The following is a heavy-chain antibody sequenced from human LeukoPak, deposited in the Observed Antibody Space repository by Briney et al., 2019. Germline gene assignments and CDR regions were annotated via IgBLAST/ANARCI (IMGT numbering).Heavy chain of an antibody. CDR1: GFTFSSYS. J-gene: IGHJ4*02. CDR2: ISRTSDNI. D-gene: IGHD3-22*01. V-gene: IGHV3-48*01. CDR3: ARSSGYPYLDY. Sequence: GGSLRLSCAASGFTFSSYSMNWARQAPGKGLEWLSYISRTSDNIYYADSVKGRFTISRDNAKNSVYLQMNSLRAEDTAVYYCARSSGYPYLDYWGQGTLVTVSS.